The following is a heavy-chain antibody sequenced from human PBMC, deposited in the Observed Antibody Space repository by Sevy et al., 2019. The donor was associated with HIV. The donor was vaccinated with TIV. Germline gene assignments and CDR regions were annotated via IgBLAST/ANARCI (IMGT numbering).Heavy chain of an antibody. J-gene: IGHJ4*02. CDR2: ITNSGTTK. Sequence: GGSLRLSCAASGFSFSSYEMNWVGRAPGKGLESVSYITNSGTTKYYSDSVRGRFTISRDNARNSLYLQMNSLRAEDTAVYYCARDLPPSATTVAHFDRWGQGTLVTVSS. CDR3: ARDLPPSATTVAHFDR. V-gene: IGHV3-48*03. CDR1: GFSFSSYE. D-gene: IGHD4-17*01.